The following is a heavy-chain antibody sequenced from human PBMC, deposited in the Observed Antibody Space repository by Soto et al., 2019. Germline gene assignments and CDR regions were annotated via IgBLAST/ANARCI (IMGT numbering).Heavy chain of an antibody. V-gene: IGHV3-21*01. J-gene: IGHJ4*02. CDR3: ARESYYYDSSGTRRNPFDY. CDR2: ISSSSSYI. D-gene: IGHD3-22*01. CDR1: GFTFSSYS. Sequence: GGSLRLSCAASGFTFSSYSMNWVRQAPGKGLEWVSSISSSSSYIYYADSVKGRFTISRDNAKNSLYLQMNSLRAEDTAVYYCARESYYYDSSGTRRNPFDYWGQGTLVTVSS.